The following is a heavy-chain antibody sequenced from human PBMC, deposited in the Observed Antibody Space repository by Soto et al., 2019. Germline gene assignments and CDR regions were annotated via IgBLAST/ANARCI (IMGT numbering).Heavy chain of an antibody. CDR1: GFTFSSYG. D-gene: IGHD2-8*02. Sequence: QVQLVESGGGVVQPGRSLRLSCAASGFTFSSYGMHWVRQAPGKGLEWVAVIWYDGSNKYYADSVKGRFTISRDNSKNTLYLQMNSLRAEDTAVYYCARVLGGYYYYYGMDVWGQGTTVTVSS. V-gene: IGHV3-33*01. CDR3: ARVLGGYYYYYGMDV. J-gene: IGHJ6*02. CDR2: IWYDGSNK.